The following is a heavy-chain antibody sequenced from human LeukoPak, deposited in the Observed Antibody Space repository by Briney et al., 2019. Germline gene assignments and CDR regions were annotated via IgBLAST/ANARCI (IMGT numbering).Heavy chain of an antibody. CDR3: ARGRSLIVATIRDYYYYYGMDV. Sequence: PSETLSLTCTVSGGSISSSSYYWGWIRQPPGKGLEWIGSIYYSGSTYYNPSLKSRVTISVDTSKNQFSLKLSSVTAADTAVYYCARGRSLIVATIRDYYYYYGMDVWGQGTTVTVSS. CDR2: IYYSGST. V-gene: IGHV4-39*07. D-gene: IGHD5-12*01. CDR1: GGSISSSSYY. J-gene: IGHJ6*02.